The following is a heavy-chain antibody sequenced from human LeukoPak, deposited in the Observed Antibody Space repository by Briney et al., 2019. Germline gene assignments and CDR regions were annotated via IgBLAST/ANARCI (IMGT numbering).Heavy chain of an antibody. CDR3: ARDLLTVTKGSDI. CDR2: ISYIGST. Sequence: SETLSLTCAVSADSFSSHYWTWIRQPPGKGLEWIGYISYIGSTNYNPSLKSRVTISIDTSKNQFSQKLTSVTAADTAVYYCARDLLTVTKGSDIWGQGTMVSVSS. CDR1: ADSFSSHY. J-gene: IGHJ3*02. D-gene: IGHD4-17*01. V-gene: IGHV4-59*11.